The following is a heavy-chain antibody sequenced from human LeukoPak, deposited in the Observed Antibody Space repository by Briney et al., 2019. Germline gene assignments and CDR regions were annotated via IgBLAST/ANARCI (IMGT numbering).Heavy chain of an antibody. J-gene: IGHJ4*02. D-gene: IGHD6-19*01. CDR2: MNPNSGDT. Sequence: ASVTVSCKASGYTFTSYDINWVRQATGQGLGWMGWMNPNSGDTGYAQKFQGRVTLTRNTSISTAYMELSSLISEDTAVYYCARGRGSGWLFGDYWGQGTLVTVSS. V-gene: IGHV1-8*01. CDR1: GYTFTSYD. CDR3: ARGRGSGWLFGDY.